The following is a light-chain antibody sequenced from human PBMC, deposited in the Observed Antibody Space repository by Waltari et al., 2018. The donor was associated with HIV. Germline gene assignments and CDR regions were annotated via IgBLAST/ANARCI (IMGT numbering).Light chain of an antibody. CDR2: QDR. CDR3: QTWDSFIVV. V-gene: IGLV3-1*01. J-gene: IGLJ2*01. CDR1: KLGNKN. Sequence: SYELTQPPSVSVSPGQTASITCSGDKLGNKNVCWYQQKSGQSPVLVIYQDRRWPSGIPRRFSGSNSGNTATLTISGTQAVDEADYYCQTWDSFIVVFAGGTRLTVL.